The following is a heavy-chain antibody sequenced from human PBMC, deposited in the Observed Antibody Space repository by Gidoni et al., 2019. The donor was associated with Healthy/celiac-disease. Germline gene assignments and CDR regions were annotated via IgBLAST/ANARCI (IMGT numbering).Heavy chain of an antibody. V-gene: IGHV4-59*08. Sequence: VQLQASAAVLVKPSETLSLTCTVSACSISSYYWSWIRQPPGKGLEWIGYIYYSGSTNYNPSLKSRVTISVDTSKNQFSLKLSSVTAADTAVYYCARRLFGGVGFDYWGQGTLVTVSS. D-gene: IGHD3-22*01. CDR3: ARRLFGGVGFDY. CDR1: ACSISSYY. J-gene: IGHJ4*02. CDR2: IYYSGST.